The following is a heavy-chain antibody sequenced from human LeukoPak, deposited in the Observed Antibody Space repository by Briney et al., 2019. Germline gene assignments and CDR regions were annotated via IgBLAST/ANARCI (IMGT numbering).Heavy chain of an antibody. CDR2: ISSSSSYI. Sequence: AGSLRLSCAASGFTFSSYSMYWVRQAPGKGLDWVSSISSSSSYIYYADSVKGRFTISRDNAKNSLYLQMNSLRAEDTAVYYCARGAFAGGYFDYWGQGTLVTVSS. CDR3: ARGAFAGGYFDY. V-gene: IGHV3-21*01. CDR1: GFTFSSYS. J-gene: IGHJ4*02. D-gene: IGHD6-13*01.